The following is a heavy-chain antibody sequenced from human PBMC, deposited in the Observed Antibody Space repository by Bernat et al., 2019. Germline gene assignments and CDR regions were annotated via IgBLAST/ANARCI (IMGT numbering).Heavy chain of an antibody. CDR3: ARLLRGG. V-gene: IGHV4-39*01. J-gene: IGHJ4*02. CDR2: ISYSGST. CDR1: GGSIRSSCYY. Sequence: QLQLQESGPGLVKPSETLSLTCTVSGGSIRSSCYYWGWIRQPPGKGLEWIGSISYSGSTYYNPSLKSRVTISVDTSKNQFSLKLSAVTAADTAVYYCARLLRGGWGQGTLVTVSS.